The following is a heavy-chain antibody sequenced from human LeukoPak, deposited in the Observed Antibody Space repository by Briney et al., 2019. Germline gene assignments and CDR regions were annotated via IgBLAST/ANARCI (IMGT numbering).Heavy chain of an antibody. D-gene: IGHD3-22*01. CDR3: ASHTATYYYDSSGSPGDY. V-gene: IGHV3-7*01. CDR1: GFTFSSYW. J-gene: IGHJ4*02. Sequence: GGSLRLSCAASGFTFSSYWMSWVRQAPGKGLEWVANIKQDGSEKYYVDSVKGRFTISRDNAKNSLYLQMNSLRAEDTAVYYCASHTATYYYDSSGSPGDYWGQGTLVTVSS. CDR2: IKQDGSEK.